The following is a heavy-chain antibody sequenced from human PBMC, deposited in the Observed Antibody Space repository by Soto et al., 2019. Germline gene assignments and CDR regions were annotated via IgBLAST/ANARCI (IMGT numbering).Heavy chain of an antibody. CDR2: IYWDDDK. D-gene: IGHD6-19*01. CDR1: GFSLSSTRVA. V-gene: IGHV2-5*02. J-gene: IGHJ4*02. Sequence: QITLKESGPPLVKPTQTLTLTCTFSGFSLSSTRVAVGWIRQPPGKALEWLALIYWDDDKRYSPFLKSRLTITKDTSKNQVVLTMTNIDPVDTATYYCAHSVVAGLGYYFDYWGQGTLVTVSS. CDR3: AHSVVAGLGYYFDY.